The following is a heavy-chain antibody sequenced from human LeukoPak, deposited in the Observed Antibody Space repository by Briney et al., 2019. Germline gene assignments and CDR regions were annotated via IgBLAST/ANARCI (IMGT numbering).Heavy chain of an antibody. CDR1: GYTFTSYG. Sequence: ASVKVSCKASGYTFTSYGISWVRQAPGQGPEWMGWIAVYNGDTKFLQKFQGRVTLTTDASTNTPYMGLRSLTSDETAVYYCARQAGYSTGWYGGYYFDHWGQGTPVTVSA. CDR3: ARQAGYSTGWYGGYYFDH. CDR2: IAVYNGDT. V-gene: IGHV1-18*01. D-gene: IGHD6-19*01. J-gene: IGHJ4*02.